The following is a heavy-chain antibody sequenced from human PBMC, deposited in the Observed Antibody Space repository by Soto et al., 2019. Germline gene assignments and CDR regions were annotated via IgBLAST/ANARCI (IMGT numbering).Heavy chain of an antibody. J-gene: IGHJ4*02. Sequence: QVQLVQSGAEVKKSGASVKVSCKTSGYDFFKYNMHWVRQAPGQGLEWMGVINPNGGYTRHAQKFQGRVIMTRDTSSKIVYMELSGLTSADTAMYYCTRADSDVVILPDVRPLFDLWGQGALVTVSS. CDR2: INPNGGYT. V-gene: IGHV1-46*03. CDR3: TRADSDVVILPDVRPLFDL. CDR1: GYDFFKYN. D-gene: IGHD2-21*02.